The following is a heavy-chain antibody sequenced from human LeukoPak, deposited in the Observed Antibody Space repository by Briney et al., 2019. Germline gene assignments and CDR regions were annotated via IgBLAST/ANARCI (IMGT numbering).Heavy chain of an antibody. CDR2: INGDGSNS. J-gene: IGHJ4*02. CDR3: ARTSPTSHFDF. Sequence: GGSLRLSCVASGFTFTTYWMHWVRQAPGKGLVSVSRINGDGSNSNYADYVKGRFTISRDNARNTLYLQMNGLRAEDTALYYCARTSPTSHFDFWGQGTLVTVSS. V-gene: IGHV3-74*01. CDR1: GFTFTTYW. D-gene: IGHD3-16*01.